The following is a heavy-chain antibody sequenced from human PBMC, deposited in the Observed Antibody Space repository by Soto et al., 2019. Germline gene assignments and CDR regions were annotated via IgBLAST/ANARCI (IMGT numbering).Heavy chain of an antibody. CDR2: IYSNGDP. V-gene: IGHV4-31*01. CDR1: SDSMNSGGYY. D-gene: IGHD6-6*01. CDR3: ARRGGSSSGYYYYAMDV. Sequence: QVQLQESGPGLVKPSQTLSLTCSVSSDSMNSGGYYWSWIRQHPGKGLEWIGYIYSNGDPYYNPSLKSPVTISVDTSKNQFSLTLTSVTAADTAVYYCARRGGSSSGYYYYAMDVWGQGTTVTVSS. J-gene: IGHJ6*02.